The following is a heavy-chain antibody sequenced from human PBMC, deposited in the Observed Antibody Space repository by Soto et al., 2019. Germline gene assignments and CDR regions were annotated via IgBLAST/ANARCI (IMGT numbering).Heavy chain of an antibody. CDR1: GFTFSSYA. J-gene: IGHJ4*02. D-gene: IGHD6-6*01. V-gene: IGHV3-30-3*01. CDR3: AREGIAARLGY. Sequence: GGSLRLSCAASGFTFSSYAMHWVRQAPGKGLEWVAVISYDGSSKYYADSVKGRFTISRDNSKNTLYLQMNSLRAEDTAVYYCAREGIAARLGYWGQGTLVTVSS. CDR2: ISYDGSSK.